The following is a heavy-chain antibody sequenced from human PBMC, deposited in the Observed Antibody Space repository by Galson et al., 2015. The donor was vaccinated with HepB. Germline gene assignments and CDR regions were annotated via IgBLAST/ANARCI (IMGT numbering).Heavy chain of an antibody. CDR2: IRYTGDT. D-gene: IGHD5-12*01. CDR1: HGSINNYY. CDR3: AGHPGRGSVGYAFDL. Sequence: ETLSLTCSVSHGSINNYYWSWIRQSPGKRPEWIGYIRYTGDTTYNPSLGYRVGMSVDTSINQVSLWLTSVTAADTAVYYCAGHPGRGSVGYAFDLWGQGTLVTVSA. J-gene: IGHJ4*02. V-gene: IGHV4-59*08.